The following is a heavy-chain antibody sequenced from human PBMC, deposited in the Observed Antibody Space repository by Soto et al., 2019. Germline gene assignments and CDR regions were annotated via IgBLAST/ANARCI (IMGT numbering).Heavy chain of an antibody. V-gene: IGHV3-21*01. Sequence: GGSLRLSCAASGFTFSSYSMNWVRQAPGKGLEWVSSISSSSSYIYYADSVKGRFTISRDNGKNPLYLQMNSLRAEDTAVYYCARDAESPSKGQFLEWFYSGDTGRMDWFDPWGQGTLVTVSS. CDR2: ISSSSSYI. D-gene: IGHD3-3*01. J-gene: IGHJ5*02. CDR1: GFTFSSYS. CDR3: ARDAESPSKGQFLEWFYSGDTGRMDWFDP.